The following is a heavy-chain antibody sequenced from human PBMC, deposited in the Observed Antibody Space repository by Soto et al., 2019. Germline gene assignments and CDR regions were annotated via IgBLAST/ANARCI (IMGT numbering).Heavy chain of an antibody. Sequence: GGSLRLSCAASGFTFSSYGMHWVRQAPGKGLEWVAVISYDGSNKYYADSVKGRFTISRDNSKNTLYLQMNSLRAEDTAVYYCARDRRRIAARPSSYYYYGMDVWGQGTTVTVSS. CDR1: GFTFSSYG. CDR3: ARDRRRIAARPSSYYYYGMDV. V-gene: IGHV3-30*19. CDR2: ISYDGSNK. J-gene: IGHJ6*02. D-gene: IGHD6-6*01.